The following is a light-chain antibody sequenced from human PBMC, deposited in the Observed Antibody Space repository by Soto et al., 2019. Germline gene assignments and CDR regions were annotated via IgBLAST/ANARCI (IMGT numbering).Light chain of an antibody. CDR2: DAS. V-gene: IGKV1-39*01. CDR1: QSISSK. CDR3: QQSYRSPPT. Sequence: DIQMNQSPSSLSASVGDRVTITCRASQSISSKLNWYQQRPGKVPNLLIYDASSLQSGVPSRFSGSGSGTDFTLTISSLQPEDFATYYCQQSYRSPPTFGQGGKVDIK. J-gene: IGKJ1*01.